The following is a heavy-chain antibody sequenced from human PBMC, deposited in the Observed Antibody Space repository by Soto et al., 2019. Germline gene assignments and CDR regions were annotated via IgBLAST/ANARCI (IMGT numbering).Heavy chain of an antibody. J-gene: IGHJ4*02. CDR1: GGSFSGYY. Sequence: SETLSLTCAVYGGSFSGYYWSWIRQPPGKGLEWIGEINHSGSTNYNPSLKSRVTISVDTSKNQFSLKLSSVTAADTAVYYCARGQTHYYDSSGYYTLTYFDYWGQGTLVTVSS. V-gene: IGHV4-34*01. CDR3: ARGQTHYYDSSGYYTLTYFDY. CDR2: INHSGST. D-gene: IGHD3-22*01.